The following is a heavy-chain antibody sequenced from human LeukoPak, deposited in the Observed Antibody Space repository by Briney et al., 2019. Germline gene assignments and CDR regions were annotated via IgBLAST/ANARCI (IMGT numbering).Heavy chain of an antibody. CDR2: IYTGDNT. CDR3: ASSTSTPGGFDF. D-gene: IGHD2-2*01. V-gene: IGHV3-66*01. J-gene: IGHJ4*02. Sequence: GGSLRLSCAASRISDYMIWVRQAPGTGLEWVSVIYTGDNTYYANSVKGRFTISRDNSQRMLYLQMNSLRAEDSSVYYCASSTSTPGGFDFWGQGTLVTVSS. CDR1: RISDY.